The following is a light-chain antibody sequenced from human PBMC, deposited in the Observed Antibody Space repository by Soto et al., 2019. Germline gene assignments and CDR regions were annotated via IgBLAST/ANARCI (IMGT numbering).Light chain of an antibody. CDR2: GTS. Sequence: ENVLTQSPGTLSLSPGERATLSCRASQSLGRNFLAWYQQKPGQAPRLLIYGTSNRATGIPDRFSGSGSGTDCTLTISRLEPEDSAVYYCQQYGGSPMYTFGQGTKLEIK. CDR3: QQYGGSPMYT. V-gene: IGKV3-20*01. CDR1: QSLGRNF. J-gene: IGKJ2*01.